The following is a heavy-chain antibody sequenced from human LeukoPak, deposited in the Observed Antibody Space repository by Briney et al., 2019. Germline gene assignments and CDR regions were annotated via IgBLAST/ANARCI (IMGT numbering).Heavy chain of an antibody. Sequence: GGSLRLSCVVSGFTFSNYGMHWVRQAPGKGLEWVAVISYDGSNKYYADSVKGRFTISRDNSKNTLYLQMNSLRAEDTAVYYCAKDKRTGSYYYDYWGQGTLVTVSS. CDR2: ISYDGSNK. CDR3: AKDKRTGSYYYDY. D-gene: IGHD1-26*01. CDR1: GFTFSNYG. V-gene: IGHV3-30*18. J-gene: IGHJ4*02.